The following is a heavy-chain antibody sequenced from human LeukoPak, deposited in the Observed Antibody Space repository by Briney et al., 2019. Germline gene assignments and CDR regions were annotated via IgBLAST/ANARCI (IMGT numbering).Heavy chain of an antibody. J-gene: IGHJ6*03. CDR2: IYSGGST. CDR3: ARERFSTVGYYMDV. D-gene: IGHD2/OR15-2a*01. Sequence: PGGSLRLSCAASGFTVSSNYMSWVRQAPGKGLEWVSVIYSGGSTYYADSVKGRFTISRDNSKNTLYLQMNSLRAEDTAVYYCARERFSTVGYYMDVWGKGTTVTISS. CDR1: GFTVSSNY. V-gene: IGHV3-66*01.